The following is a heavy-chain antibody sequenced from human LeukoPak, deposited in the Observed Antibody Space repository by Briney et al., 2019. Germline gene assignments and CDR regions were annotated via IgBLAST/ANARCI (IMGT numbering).Heavy chain of an antibody. CDR1: GFTFSSYA. CDR2: ISGSRASI. CDR3: AKDSRSSTWENHFDY. V-gene: IGHV3-23*01. J-gene: IGHJ4*02. Sequence: GGSLRLSCAAAGFTFSSYAMSWVRQVPGKGLEWVSVISGSRASIYYADSVKALFTISRDNSNTTLYLQLSSLRVEDTAVYYCAKDSRSSTWENHFDYWGRGTLVTVSP. D-gene: IGHD6-13*01.